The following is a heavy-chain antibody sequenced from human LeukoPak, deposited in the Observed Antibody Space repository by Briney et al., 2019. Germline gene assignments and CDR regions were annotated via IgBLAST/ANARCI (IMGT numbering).Heavy chain of an antibody. D-gene: IGHD4-17*01. V-gene: IGHV1-69*05. CDR2: IIPTFGSP. CDR3: ARLSSHYGDYKVDP. CDR1: GGSATYYV. Sequence: ASVKVSCKVSGGSATYYVFSWVRQAPEQGLEWMGGIIPTFGSPNYAQKFQGRVTMTTDTSASTAYMELSSLRSEDTAVYYCARLSSHYGDYKVDPWGQGTLVTVSS. J-gene: IGHJ5*02.